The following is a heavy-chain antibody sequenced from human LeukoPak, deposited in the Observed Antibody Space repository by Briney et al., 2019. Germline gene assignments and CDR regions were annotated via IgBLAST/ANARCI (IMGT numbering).Heavy chain of an antibody. CDR2: ISSSSSYI. D-gene: IGHD2-21*02. CDR3: ARSGLEDCGGDCYSD. Sequence: GGSLRLSCAASGFTFSSYSMNWVRQAPGKGLEWVSSISSSSSYIYHADSVKGRFTISRDNAKNSLYLQMNSLRAEDTAVYYCARSGLEDCGGDCYSDWGQGTLVTVSS. J-gene: IGHJ4*02. CDR1: GFTFSSYS. V-gene: IGHV3-21*01.